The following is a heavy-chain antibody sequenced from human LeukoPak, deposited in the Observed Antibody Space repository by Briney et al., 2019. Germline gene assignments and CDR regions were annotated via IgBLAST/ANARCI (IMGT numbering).Heavy chain of an antibody. D-gene: IGHD3-10*01. CDR1: GGSFSGYY. CDR2: INHSGST. Sequence: SETLSLTCAVYGGSFSGYYWSWIRQPPGKGLEWIGEINHSGSTNYNPSLKSRVTISVDTSKNQFSMKLSSVTAADTAVYYCARRPKYYGSGSYYLYYYYGMDVWGQGTTVTVSS. CDR3: ARRPKYYGSGSYYLYYYYGMDV. J-gene: IGHJ6*02. V-gene: IGHV4-34*01.